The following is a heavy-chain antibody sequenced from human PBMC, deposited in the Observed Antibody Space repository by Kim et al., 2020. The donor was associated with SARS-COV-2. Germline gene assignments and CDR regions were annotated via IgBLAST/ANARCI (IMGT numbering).Heavy chain of an antibody. CDR2: ST. D-gene: IGHD3-10*01. CDR3: ASSLWFGEWY. V-gene: IGHV4-4*09. Sequence: STNNNPTRKSRCTISVDTSKNQFSLKLSSVTAADTAVYYCASSLWFGEWYWGQGTLVTVSS. J-gene: IGHJ4*02.